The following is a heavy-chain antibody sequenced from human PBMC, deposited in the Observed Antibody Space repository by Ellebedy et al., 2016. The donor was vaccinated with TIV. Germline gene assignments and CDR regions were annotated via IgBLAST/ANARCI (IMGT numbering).Heavy chain of an antibody. Sequence: ASVKVSXXASGYSFTNYAIHWVRQAPGQRPEWMGWINGGNGDTKYSQNFQARVTITRDTSATTAYMELRSLRSEDTTIYYCARGRYSGNFYSFDSWGQGTLVTVSS. D-gene: IGHD1-26*01. CDR2: INGGNGDT. CDR1: GYSFTNYA. J-gene: IGHJ5*01. V-gene: IGHV1-3*01. CDR3: ARGRYSGNFYSFDS.